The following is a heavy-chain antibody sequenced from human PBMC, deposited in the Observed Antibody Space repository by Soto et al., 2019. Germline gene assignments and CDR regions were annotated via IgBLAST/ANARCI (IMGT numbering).Heavy chain of an antibody. V-gene: IGHV1-8*01. D-gene: IGHD6-25*01. CDR2: MNPNNGNA. CDR1: GFTFITYD. J-gene: IGHJ4*02. CDR3: ARRKERSGPYYLDL. Sequence: GASVKVSCKASGFTFITYDFSWVRQAAGQGLEWMGWMNPNNGNAGFAQKFRGRINMTRNTFTSTAYLELSSLRSDDSAVYFCARRKERSGPYYLDLWGQGTQVTVSS.